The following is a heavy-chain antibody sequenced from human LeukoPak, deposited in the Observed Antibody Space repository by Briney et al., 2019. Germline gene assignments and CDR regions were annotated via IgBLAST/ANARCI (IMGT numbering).Heavy chain of an antibody. Sequence: GASVKVSFKASGYTFTVYYMHWVRQAPGQGLEWMGWINPNSGGTNYTQKFQGWVTITRDTSISTAYMELSRLRSDDTAVYYCARTRWYSDAFDIWGQGTMVTVSS. CDR3: ARTRWYSDAFDI. CDR2: INPNSGGT. V-gene: IGHV1-2*04. CDR1: GYTFTVYY. D-gene: IGHD4-23*01. J-gene: IGHJ3*02.